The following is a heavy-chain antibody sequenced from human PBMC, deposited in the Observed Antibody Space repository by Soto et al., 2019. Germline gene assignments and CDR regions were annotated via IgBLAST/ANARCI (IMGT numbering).Heavy chain of an antibody. CDR1: GGTFSSYA. D-gene: IGHD3-22*01. V-gene: IGHV1-69*01. Sequence: QVQLVQSGAEVKKPGSSVKVSCKASGGTFSSYAISWVRQAPGQGLEWMGGIIPIFGTANYAQKFQGRVTITADQSTSTAYMELASLRSEDTAVYSFARSSSGYYYDSSGYSRFDPWGQGTLVTLSS. CDR3: ARSSSGYYYDSSGYSRFDP. CDR2: IIPIFGTA. J-gene: IGHJ5*02.